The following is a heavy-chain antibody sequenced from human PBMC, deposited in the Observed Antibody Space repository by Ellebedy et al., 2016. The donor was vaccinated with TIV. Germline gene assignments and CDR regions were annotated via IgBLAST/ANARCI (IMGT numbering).Heavy chain of an antibody. J-gene: IGHJ4*02. CDR3: ARDQGIVATIDRFSV. V-gene: IGHV3-23*01. CDR1: GFTFNTYV. Sequence: GESLKISCAASGFTFNTYVMNWVRQAPGKGLEWVSAISGGGGATYYADSVKGRFTISRDNAKNSLYLQMDSLRAEDTAVYFCARDQGIVATIDRFSVWGQGNLVTVSS. D-gene: IGHD5-12*01. CDR2: ISGGGGAT.